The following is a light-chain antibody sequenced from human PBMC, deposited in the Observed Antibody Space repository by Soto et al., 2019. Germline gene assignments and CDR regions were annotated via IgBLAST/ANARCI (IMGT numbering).Light chain of an antibody. CDR3: QQCNSYPPT. CDR2: KAS. Sequence: DIQMTQSPSTLSASVGDRVTITCRASQSISCWLAWYQQKPGKAPKVLIYKASNLQSGVPARFSGSGSGTDFTLTISSLQPDDFATYYCQQCNSYPPTFGQGTTVDIK. CDR1: QSISCW. V-gene: IGKV1-5*03. J-gene: IGKJ1*01.